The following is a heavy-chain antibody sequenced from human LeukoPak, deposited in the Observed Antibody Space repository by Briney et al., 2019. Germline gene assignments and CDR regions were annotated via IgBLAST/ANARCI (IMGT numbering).Heavy chain of an antibody. CDR3: ARDPSDGYGDYVGYFDY. V-gene: IGHV4-39*07. CDR1: GGSISSSSYY. D-gene: IGHD4-17*01. J-gene: IGHJ4*02. CDR2: IYYSGST. Sequence: PSETLSLTCTVSGGSISSSSYYWGWIRQPPGTGLEWIGSIYYSGSTYYNPSLKSRVTISVDTSKNQFSLKLSSVTAADTAVYYCARDPSDGYGDYVGYFDYWGQGTLVTVSS.